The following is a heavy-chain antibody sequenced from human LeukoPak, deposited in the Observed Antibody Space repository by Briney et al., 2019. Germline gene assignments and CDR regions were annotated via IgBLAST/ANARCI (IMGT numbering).Heavy chain of an antibody. CDR3: AREYYDILTGYFFWSAYFDY. CDR1: GFTFSSYW. D-gene: IGHD3-9*01. V-gene: IGHV3-74*01. Sequence: GGSLGLSCAASGFTFSSYWMHWVRQAPGKGLVWVSRINSDGSSTSYADSVKGRFTISRDNAKNTLYLQMNSLRAEDTAVYYCAREYYDILTGYFFWSAYFDYWGQGTLVTVSS. CDR2: INSDGSST. J-gene: IGHJ4*02.